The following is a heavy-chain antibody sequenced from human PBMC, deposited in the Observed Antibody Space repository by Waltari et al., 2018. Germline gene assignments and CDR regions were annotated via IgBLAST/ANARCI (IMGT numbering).Heavy chain of an antibody. Sequence: QVQLVQSGAEVKKPGSSVKVSCKASGGTFSSYPISWVLQALGQGLEWMGGIIPIFGTANYAQKFQGRVTITADESTSTAYMELSSLRAEDTAVYYCARGSGSGSYYNGYFDYWGQGTLVTVSS. D-gene: IGHD3-10*01. J-gene: IGHJ4*02. CDR1: GGTFSSYP. V-gene: IGHV1-69*01. CDR3: ARGSGSGSYYNGYFDY. CDR2: IIPIFGTA.